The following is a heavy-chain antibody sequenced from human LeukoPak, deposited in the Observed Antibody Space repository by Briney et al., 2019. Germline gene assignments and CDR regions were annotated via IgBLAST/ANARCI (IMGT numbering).Heavy chain of an antibody. V-gene: IGHV3-30*18. CDR2: ISYDGSNK. Sequence: GGSLRLSCAASGFTFSSYGMHWVRQAPGKGLEWVAVISYDGSNKYYADSVKGRFTISRDNSKNTLYLQMNSLRAEDTAAYYCAKDLIAAATEQKGNYWGQGTLVTVSS. D-gene: IGHD6-13*01. CDR3: AKDLIAAATEQKGNY. J-gene: IGHJ4*02. CDR1: GFTFSSYG.